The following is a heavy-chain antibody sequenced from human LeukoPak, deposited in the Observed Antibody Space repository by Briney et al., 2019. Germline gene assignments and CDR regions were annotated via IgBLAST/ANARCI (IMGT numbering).Heavy chain of an antibody. V-gene: IGHV3-15*01. Sequence: GGSLRLSCAASGFPFSNAWMSWVRPAPGRGLEWVGRIKRKGDDGTIDYAAPVKGRLSISRDDSKNALYLQMNSLKSEDTAVYYCTAGTGRSDFDYWGQGTLVTVSS. CDR1: GFPFSNAW. CDR2: IKRKGDDGTI. D-gene: IGHD3/OR15-3a*01. J-gene: IGHJ4*02. CDR3: TAGTGRSDFDY.